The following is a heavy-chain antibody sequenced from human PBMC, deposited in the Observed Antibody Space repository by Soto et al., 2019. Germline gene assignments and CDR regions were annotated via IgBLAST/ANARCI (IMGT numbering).Heavy chain of an antibody. CDR3: ARGVAFLDY. J-gene: IGHJ4*02. CDR1: GYSFSSYA. Sequence: ASVKVSCQASGYSFSSYAIHWVRQAPGQGLEWMGWIHAGNGNTKYSQNFQGRVTISRDTSATTAYMELNSLRSEDTAVYYCARGVAFLDYWGQGTLVTVSS. CDR2: IHAGNGNT. D-gene: IGHD2-15*01. V-gene: IGHV1-3*01.